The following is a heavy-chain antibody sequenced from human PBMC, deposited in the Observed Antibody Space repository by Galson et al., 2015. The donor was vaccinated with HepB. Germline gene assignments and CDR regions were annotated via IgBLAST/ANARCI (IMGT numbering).Heavy chain of an antibody. Sequence: SVKVSCKASGYTFTSYGISWVRQAPGQGLEWMGWISAYNGNTNYAQKLQGRVTMTTDTSTSTAYMELRSLRSDDTAVYYCARSPLWCSSTSCYFDYWGQGTLVTVSS. J-gene: IGHJ4*02. CDR2: ISAYNGNT. D-gene: IGHD2-2*01. V-gene: IGHV1-18*01. CDR1: GYTFTSYG. CDR3: ARSPLWCSSTSCYFDY.